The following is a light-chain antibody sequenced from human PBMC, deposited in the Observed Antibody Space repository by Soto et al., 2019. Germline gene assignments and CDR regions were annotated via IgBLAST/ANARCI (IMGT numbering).Light chain of an antibody. J-gene: IGKJ1*01. CDR1: QGISNF. V-gene: IGKV1-27*01. CDR2: AAT. Sequence: DIPMTQSPSSLSASLGDRVSITCRASQGISNFLAWYQQKPGRAPRRLIYAATSLQSGVPSRFSGSGSGTNFTLTISSLQPEDVATYYCQNYYSAPWTFGPGTKVEIK. CDR3: QNYYSAPWT.